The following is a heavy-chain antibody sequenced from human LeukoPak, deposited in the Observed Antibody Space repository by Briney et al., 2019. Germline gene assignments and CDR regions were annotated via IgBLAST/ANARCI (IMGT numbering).Heavy chain of an antibody. J-gene: IGHJ4*02. D-gene: IGHD5-12*01. CDR3: AMEATVDY. Sequence: GGSLRLSCAASGFTFSSYEMNWIRQAPGKGLEWISYISNSGSTKYYADSVKGRFTISRDNAENSLYLQMTSLRAEDTAVYYCAMEATVDYWGQGTRVTVSS. V-gene: IGHV3-48*03. CDR2: ISNSGSTK. CDR1: GFTFSSYE.